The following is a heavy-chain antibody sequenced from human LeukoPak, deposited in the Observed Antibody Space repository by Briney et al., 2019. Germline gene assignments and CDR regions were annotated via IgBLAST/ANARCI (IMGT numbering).Heavy chain of an antibody. CDR1: GYTLTELS. V-gene: IGHV1-24*01. CDR2: FDPEDGET. J-gene: IGHJ5*02. CDR3: ATDPNRGGYYDFWSGYRRNNWFDP. Sequence: ASVKVSCKVSGYTLTELSMHWVRQAPGKGLEWMGGFDPEDGETIYAQKFQGRVTMTEDTSTDTAYMELSSLRSEDTAVYYCATDPNRGGYYDFWSGYRRNNWFDPWGQGTLVTVSS. D-gene: IGHD3-3*01.